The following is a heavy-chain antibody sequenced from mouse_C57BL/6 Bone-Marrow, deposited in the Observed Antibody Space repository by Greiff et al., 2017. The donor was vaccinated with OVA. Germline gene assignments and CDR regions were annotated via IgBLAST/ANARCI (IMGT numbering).Heavy chain of an antibody. D-gene: IGHD2-3*01. J-gene: IGHJ4*01. V-gene: IGHV1-82*01. CDR1: GYAFSSSW. CDR2: IYPGDGDT. Sequence: QVQLQQSGPELVKPGASVKISCKASGYAFSSSWMNWVKQRPGKGLEWIGRIYPGDGDTNYNGKFKGKATLTADKSSSTAYMQLSSLTSEDSAVYFCARCFLFSYCALDYWGQGTSVTVSS. CDR3: ARCFLFSYCALDY.